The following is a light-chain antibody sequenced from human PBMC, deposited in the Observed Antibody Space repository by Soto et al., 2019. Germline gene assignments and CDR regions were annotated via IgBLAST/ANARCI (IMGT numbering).Light chain of an antibody. CDR2: AAS. Sequence: DIVLTQFPGTLSLSPGERATLSCRPSQSLSSSYLVWYQQKPGQAPRLLIYAASRRATGIPDRFSGSGSATEYTLTIRRLEPEDSAVYHSQQPGTFGQGTKLEIK. CDR1: QSLSSSY. V-gene: IGKV3-20*01. J-gene: IGKJ2*01. CDR3: QQPGT.